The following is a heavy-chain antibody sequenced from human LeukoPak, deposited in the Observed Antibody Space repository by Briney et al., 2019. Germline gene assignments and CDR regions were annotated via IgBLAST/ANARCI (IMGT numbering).Heavy chain of an antibody. CDR2: INHSGST. D-gene: IGHD6-6*01. V-gene: IGHV4-34*01. CDR1: GGSFSGYY. Sequence: SETLSLTCAVYGGSFSGYYWSWIRQPPGKGLEWVGEINHSGSTNYNPSLKSRVTISADTSKNQFSLKLSSVTAADAAVYYCARQIREYRKTFYYWGQGTLVTVSS. J-gene: IGHJ4*02. CDR3: ARQIREYRKTFYY.